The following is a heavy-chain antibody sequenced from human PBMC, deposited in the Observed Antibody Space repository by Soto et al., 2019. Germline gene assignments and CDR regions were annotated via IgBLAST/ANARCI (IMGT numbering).Heavy chain of an antibody. J-gene: IGHJ4*02. V-gene: IGHV3-48*01. D-gene: IGHD1-26*01. Sequence: GGSLRLSCAASGVTVSIYSMNWVRQAPGKGLEWVSYISSSSSTIYYADSVKGRFTISRDNAKNSLYLQMNSLRAEDTFVYYCAKEARPEGATGLAYWGQGTLVTVTS. CDR3: AKEARPEGATGLAY. CDR2: ISSSSSTI. CDR1: GVTVSIYS.